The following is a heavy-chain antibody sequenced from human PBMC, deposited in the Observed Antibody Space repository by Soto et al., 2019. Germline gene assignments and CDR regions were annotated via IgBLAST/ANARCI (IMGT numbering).Heavy chain of an antibody. CDR3: AKNRPYYDFWSGYYDY. D-gene: IGHD3-3*01. CDR2: ISGSGGST. CDR1: GFTFSSYA. V-gene: IGHV3-23*01. Sequence: LRLSCAASGFTFSSYAMSWVRQAPGKGLEWVSAISGSGGSTYYADSVKGRFTISRDNSKNTLYLQMNSLRAEDTAVYYCAKNRPYYDFWSGYYDYWGQGTLVTVSS. J-gene: IGHJ4*02.